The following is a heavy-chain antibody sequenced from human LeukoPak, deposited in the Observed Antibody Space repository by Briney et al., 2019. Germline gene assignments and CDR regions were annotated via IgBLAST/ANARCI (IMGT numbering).Heavy chain of an antibody. CDR3: ARDVVVVAATPEAFDI. Sequence: ASVKVSCKASGYTFTSYGISWVRQAPGQGLEWMGWISVYNGNTNYAQKLQGRVTMTTDTSTSTAYMELRSLRSDDTAVYYCARDVVVVAATPEAFDIWGQGTMVTVSS. CDR2: ISVYNGNT. J-gene: IGHJ3*02. V-gene: IGHV1-18*01. CDR1: GYTFTSYG. D-gene: IGHD2-15*01.